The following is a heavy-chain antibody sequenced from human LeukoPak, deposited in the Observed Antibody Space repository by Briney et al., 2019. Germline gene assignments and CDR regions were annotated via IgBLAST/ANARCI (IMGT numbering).Heavy chain of an antibody. J-gene: IGHJ3*02. V-gene: IGHV3-7*01. Sequence: PGGSLRLSCAASGFTFSSYWMSWVRQAPGKGLEWVANIKKDGSAKYYVDSVKGRFTISRDNAKNSLWLQMNSLRAEDTAVYYCAKGTSSLNHDAFDIWGQGTLVSVPS. D-gene: IGHD6-19*01. CDR2: IKKDGSAK. CDR3: AKGTSSLNHDAFDI. CDR1: GFTFSSYW.